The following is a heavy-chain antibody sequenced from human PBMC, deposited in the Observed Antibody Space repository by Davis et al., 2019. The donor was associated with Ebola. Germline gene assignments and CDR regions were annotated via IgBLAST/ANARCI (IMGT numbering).Heavy chain of an antibody. CDR2: IKQDGSDK. D-gene: IGHD1-26*01. CDR1: GFTFSSYY. V-gene: IGHV3-7*03. Sequence: PGGSLRLSCAASGFTFSSYYMSWVCQAPGKGLEWVANIKQDGSDKYYVDSVNGRFTISRDNAKNSLYLQMNSLRAEDTAVYYCAREAIVGGTDDAFDIWGQGTMVTVSS. J-gene: IGHJ3*02. CDR3: AREAIVGGTDDAFDI.